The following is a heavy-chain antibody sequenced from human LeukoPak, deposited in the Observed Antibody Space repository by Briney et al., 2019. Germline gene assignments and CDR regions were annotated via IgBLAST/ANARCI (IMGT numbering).Heavy chain of an antibody. CDR1: GGSFSDYY. V-gene: IGHV4-34*01. Sequence: SETLSLTCAVYGGSFSDYYWSWIRQPPGKGLEWIGEINHSGSTKYNPSLKSRVTISVDTSKNQLSLKLSSVTAADTAVYYCVRGSTLRHYQYWGQGTLVTVSS. CDR3: VRGSTLRHYQY. CDR2: INHSGST. D-gene: IGHD3-16*01. J-gene: IGHJ4*02.